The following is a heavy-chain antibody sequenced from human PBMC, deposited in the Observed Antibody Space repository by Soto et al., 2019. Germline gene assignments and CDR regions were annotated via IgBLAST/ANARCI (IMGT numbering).Heavy chain of an antibody. V-gene: IGHV5-51*01. CDR1: GYSFTSYW. Sequence: RGESLKISCKGSGYSFTSYWIGWVRQMPGKGLEWMGIIYPGDSDTRYSPSFQGQVTISADKSISTAYLQWSSLKASDTAMYYCARDLVTGSWRLYYYGLDVWGQGTTVTVSS. CDR2: IYPGDSDT. D-gene: IGHD2-21*02. J-gene: IGHJ6*02. CDR3: ARDLVTGSWRLYYYGLDV.